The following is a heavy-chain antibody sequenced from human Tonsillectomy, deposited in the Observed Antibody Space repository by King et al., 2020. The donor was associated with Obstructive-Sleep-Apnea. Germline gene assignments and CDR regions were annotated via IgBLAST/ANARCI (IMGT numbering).Heavy chain of an antibody. V-gene: IGHV3-11*01. CDR1: GFTCSYYY. CDR2: ISCSGCTI. CDR3: ARDAYNWFDP. J-gene: IGHJ5*02. Sequence: VQLVESGGGLVKPGGALRLSCEASGFTCSYYYMIWIRQAPGEGREWDSYISCSGCTIYYADSVKVRFTISRDNAKNSLYLQMNSLRAEDTAVYYCARDAYNWFDPWGQGTLVTVSS.